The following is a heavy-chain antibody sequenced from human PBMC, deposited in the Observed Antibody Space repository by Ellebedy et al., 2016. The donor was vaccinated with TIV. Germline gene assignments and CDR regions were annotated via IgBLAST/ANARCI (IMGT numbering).Heavy chain of an antibody. Sequence: GESLKISXAASGFTFSSHAMHWIRQAPGKGLEWVAIISYDGSNKYYADSVKGRFTISRDNSKNTLYLQMNSLRAEDTAVYYCARGGDSMSHVYWGQGTLVTVSS. J-gene: IGHJ4*02. CDR1: GFTFSSHA. CDR3: ARGGDSMSHVY. CDR2: ISYDGSNK. D-gene: IGHD2-21*01. V-gene: IGHV3-30-3*01.